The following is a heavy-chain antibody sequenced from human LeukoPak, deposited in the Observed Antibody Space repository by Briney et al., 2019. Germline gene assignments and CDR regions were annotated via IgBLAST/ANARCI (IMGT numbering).Heavy chain of an antibody. D-gene: IGHD1-1*01. J-gene: IGHJ3*01. CDR3: AKDPTGTSAFDV. CDR1: GFTFSSYG. CDR2: IHYDGSSK. V-gene: IGHV3-30*02. Sequence: PGGSLRLSCGASGFTFSSYGMHWVRQAPGKELEWVAFIHYDGSSKYYADSVKGRFTISRDNSKNTLYLQMNSLRVEDTAVYYCAKDPTGTSAFDVWGQGTMVTVSS.